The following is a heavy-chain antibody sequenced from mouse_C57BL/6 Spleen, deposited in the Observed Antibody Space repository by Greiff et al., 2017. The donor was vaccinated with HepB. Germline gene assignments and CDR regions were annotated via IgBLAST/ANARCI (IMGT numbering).Heavy chain of an antibody. CDR1: GYSITSGYY. J-gene: IGHJ1*03. CDR2: ISYDGSN. V-gene: IGHV3-6*01. D-gene: IGHD2-1*01. CDR3: ARIYYGNYVNWYFDV. Sequence: DVKLQESGPGLVKPSQSLSLTCSVTGYSITSGYYWNWIRQFPGNKLEWMGYISYDGSNNYNPSLKNRISITRDTSKNQVFLKLNSVTTEDTATYYCARIYYGNYVNWYFDVWGTGTTVTVSS.